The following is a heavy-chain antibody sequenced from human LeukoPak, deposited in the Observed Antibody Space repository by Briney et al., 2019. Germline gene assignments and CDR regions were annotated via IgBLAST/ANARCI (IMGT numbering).Heavy chain of an antibody. V-gene: IGHV1-24*01. CDR2: FDPEDGET. D-gene: IGHD3-3*01. CDR1: GYTLTELS. CDR3: AAYYDFWSGYYTIN. J-gene: IGHJ4*02. Sequence: ASVKVSCKVSGYTLTELSMHWVRQAPGKGLEWMGGFDPEDGETIYAQKFQGRVTMTEDTPTDTAYMELSSLRSEDTAVYYCAAYYDFWSGYYTINWGQGTLVTVSS.